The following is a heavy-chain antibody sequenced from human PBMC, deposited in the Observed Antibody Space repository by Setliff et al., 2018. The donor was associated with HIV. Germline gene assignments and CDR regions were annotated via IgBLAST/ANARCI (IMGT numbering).Heavy chain of an antibody. CDR1: GYTFSRYA. CDR2: INAGNGNT. V-gene: IGHV1-3*01. Sequence: ASVKVSCKASGYTFSRYAMHWVRQAPGQRLEWMGWINAGNGNTKYSQKSQGRVSIARDTSASTAYMELSSLRSEDTAVYYCARDTGQQLVGFDIWGQGTMVTVSS. D-gene: IGHD6-13*01. CDR3: ARDTGQQLVGFDI. J-gene: IGHJ3*02.